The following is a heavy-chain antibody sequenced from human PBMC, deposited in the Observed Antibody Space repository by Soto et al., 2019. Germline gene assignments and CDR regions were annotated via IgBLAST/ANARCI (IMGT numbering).Heavy chain of an antibody. Sequence: EVQLVESGGGLVQPGGSLRLSCAASGFTVSSNYMSWLRQAPGTGLEWVSVIYSGGSTYYADSVKGRFTISGHNSKNTLYLQMNSLRAEDTAVYYCARISKGSGDDLGRDYWGQGTLVTVSS. CDR1: GFTVSSNY. V-gene: IGHV3-53*04. J-gene: IGHJ4*02. D-gene: IGHD5-12*01. CDR2: IYSGGST. CDR3: ARISKGSGDDLGRDY.